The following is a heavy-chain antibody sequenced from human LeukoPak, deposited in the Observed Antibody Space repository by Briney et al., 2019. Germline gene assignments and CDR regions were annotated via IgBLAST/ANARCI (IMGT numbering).Heavy chain of an antibody. Sequence: SVKVSCKASGGTFSSYAISWVRQAPGQGLEWMGGIIPIFGTANYAQKFQGRVTITADESTSTAYMELSSLRSEDTAVYYCASWRYYDILTGYYPFDYRGQGTLVTVSS. D-gene: IGHD3-9*01. CDR2: IIPIFGTA. V-gene: IGHV1-69*13. CDR3: ASWRYYDILTGYYPFDY. J-gene: IGHJ4*02. CDR1: GGTFSSYA.